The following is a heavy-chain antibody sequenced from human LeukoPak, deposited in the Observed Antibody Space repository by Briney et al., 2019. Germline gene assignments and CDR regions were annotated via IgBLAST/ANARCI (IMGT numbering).Heavy chain of an antibody. CDR2: IYHSGST. CDR3: AREVGSGSYIGY. Sequence: SETLSLTCTVSGYSISSGYYWGWIRQPPGKGLEWIGSIYHSGSTYYNPSLKSRVTISVDTYKNQFSLKLSSVTAADTAVYYCAREVGSGSYIGYWGQGTLVTVSS. J-gene: IGHJ4*02. V-gene: IGHV4-38-2*02. CDR1: GYSISSGYY. D-gene: IGHD3-10*01.